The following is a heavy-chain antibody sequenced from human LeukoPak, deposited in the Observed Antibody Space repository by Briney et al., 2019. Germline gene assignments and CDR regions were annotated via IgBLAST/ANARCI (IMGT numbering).Heavy chain of an antibody. CDR2: IIPIFGTA. CDR3: ARDRPTCVVPATTCIWCFDL. V-gene: IGHV1-69*01. Sequence: SVKVSCKASGGTFSSCAISWVRQAPGQGLEWMGGIIPIFGTANYAQKFQGRVTITADESTSTAYMELSSLRSEDTAVYYCARDRPTCVVPATTCIWCFDLWGRGTLVTVSS. CDR1: GGTFSSCA. D-gene: IGHD2-2*01. J-gene: IGHJ2*01.